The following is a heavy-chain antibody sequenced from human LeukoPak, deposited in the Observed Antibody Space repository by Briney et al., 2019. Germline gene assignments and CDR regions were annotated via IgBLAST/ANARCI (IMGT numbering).Heavy chain of an antibody. D-gene: IGHD6-13*01. CDR1: GYTFTGYY. V-gene: IGHV1-2*04. J-gene: IGHJ6*04. Sequence: GASVKVSCEASGYTFTGYYMHWVRQAPGQGLEWMGWINPNSGGTNYAQKFQGWVTMARDTSISTAYMELSRLRSDDTAVYYCARTEGGSSFSGMDVWGKGTTVTVSS. CDR3: ARTEGGSSFSGMDV. CDR2: INPNSGGT.